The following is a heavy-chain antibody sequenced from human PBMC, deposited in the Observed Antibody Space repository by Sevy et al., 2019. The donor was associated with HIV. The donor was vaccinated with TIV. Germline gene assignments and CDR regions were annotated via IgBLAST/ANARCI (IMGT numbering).Heavy chain of an antibody. V-gene: IGHV1-24*01. D-gene: IGHD3-22*01. J-gene: IGHJ4*02. CDR3: ATTKDYYDNSGDPFDY. CDR2: FDPEDGET. Sequence: VSVKVSCKVSGYTLTKLSMHWVRQAPGKGLEWMGSFDPEDGETINAQTFQGRLSMTEDTSTETAYMEMSRLNSEDTAVYYCATTKDYYDNSGDPFDYWGQGSLVTVSS. CDR1: GYTLTKLS.